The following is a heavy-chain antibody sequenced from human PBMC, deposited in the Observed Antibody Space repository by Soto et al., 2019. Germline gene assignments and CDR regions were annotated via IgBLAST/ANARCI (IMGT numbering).Heavy chain of an antibody. J-gene: IGHJ3*02. CDR1: GGSISSGGYY. Sequence: QVQLQESGPGLVKPSQTLSLTCTVSGGSISSGGYYWSWIRQHPGKGLEWIGYIYYSGSTYYNPSLTSRPTISVDTSKNEFSLKLSSLTAADPARYYCTRVLVIVGYTFDIWGQGTMVTVSS. V-gene: IGHV4-31*03. D-gene: IGHD1-26*01. CDR3: TRVLVIVGYTFDI. CDR2: IYYSGST.